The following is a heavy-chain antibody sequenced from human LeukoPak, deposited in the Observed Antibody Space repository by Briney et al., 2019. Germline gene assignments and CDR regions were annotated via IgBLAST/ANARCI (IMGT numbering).Heavy chain of an antibody. Sequence: PGGSLRLSCAASGFTFSSYSMNWVRQAPGEGLEWVSSISSSSSYIYYADSVKGRFTISRDNAKNSLYLQMNSLRAEDTAVYYCARALGYYGSGILDYWGQGTLVTVSS. J-gene: IGHJ4*02. CDR3: ARALGYYGSGILDY. V-gene: IGHV3-21*01. CDR1: GFTFSSYS. D-gene: IGHD3-10*01. CDR2: ISSSSSYI.